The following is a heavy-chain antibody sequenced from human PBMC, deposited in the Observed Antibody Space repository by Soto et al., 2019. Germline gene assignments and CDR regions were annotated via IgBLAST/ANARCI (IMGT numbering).Heavy chain of an antibody. CDR2: INPNSGGT. V-gene: IGHV1-2*02. J-gene: IGHJ6*02. Sequence: QVQLVQSGAEVKKPGASVKVSCKASGYTFTGYYMHWVRQAPGQGLEWIGWINPNSGGTNYAQKFQGRVIMTRDTSISTAYMGLSRLRSDDTAVYYCARAPTGAVPYYYYYGMDVWGQGTTVTVSS. D-gene: IGHD7-27*01. CDR3: ARAPTGAVPYYYYYGMDV. CDR1: GYTFTGYY.